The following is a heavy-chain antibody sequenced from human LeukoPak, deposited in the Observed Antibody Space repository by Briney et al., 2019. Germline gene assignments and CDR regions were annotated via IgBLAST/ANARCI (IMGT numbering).Heavy chain of an antibody. CDR3: ARHFLATVATPDFDY. D-gene: IGHD5-12*01. CDR1: GGSISSSSYY. CDR2: IYYSGST. Sequence: SETLSLTCTVSGGSISSSSYYWGWIRQPPGKGLEWIGSIYYSGSTYYNPSLKSRVTISVDTSKNQFSPKLSSVTAADTAVYYCARHFLATVATPDFDYWGQGTLVTVSS. J-gene: IGHJ4*02. V-gene: IGHV4-39*01.